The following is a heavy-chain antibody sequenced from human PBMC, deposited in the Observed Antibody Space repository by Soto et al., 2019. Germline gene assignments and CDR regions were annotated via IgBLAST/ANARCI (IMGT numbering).Heavy chain of an antibody. J-gene: IGHJ6*02. CDR2: INPNSGGT. V-gene: IGHV1-2*02. CDR1: GYTFTGYY. CDR3: ARLSGDHSAFFSYGMDA. D-gene: IGHD2-21*01. Sequence: GASVKVSCKASGYTFTGYYMNWVRQAPGQGLEWMGWINPNSGGTNYAQKFQGRVTMTRDTSISTAYMELNSLRADDTAVYYCARLSGDHSAFFSYGMDAWGQGTTVTVSS.